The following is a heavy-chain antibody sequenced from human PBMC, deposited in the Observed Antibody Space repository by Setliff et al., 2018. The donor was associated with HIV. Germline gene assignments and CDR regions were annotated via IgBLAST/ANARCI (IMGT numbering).Heavy chain of an antibody. CDR2: IWFDESKR. V-gene: IGHV3-30*02. CDR1: GFIFTNYE. J-gene: IGHJ3*02. CDR3: AKLLWFGESAFDI. Sequence: GGSLRLSCAASGFIFTNYEMNWVRQAPGKGLEWVAVIWFDESKRYYADSVKGRFTISRDNSKNTLYLEMSSLRPEDTAIYYCAKLLWFGESAFDIWGQGTMVTVSS. D-gene: IGHD3-10*01.